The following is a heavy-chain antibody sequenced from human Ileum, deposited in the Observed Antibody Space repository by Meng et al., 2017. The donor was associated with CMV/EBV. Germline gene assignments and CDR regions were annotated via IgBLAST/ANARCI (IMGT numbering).Heavy chain of an antibody. J-gene: IGHJ6*02. CDR3: ASPRVPAAIYYYYGMDV. CDR1: GFTFSSYS. Sequence: GESLKISCAASGFTFSSYSMNWVRQAPGKGLGWVSSISSSSSYIYYADSVKGRFTISRDNAKNSLYLQMNSLRAEDTAVYYCASPRVPAAIYYYYGMDVWGQGTTVTVSS. D-gene: IGHD2-2*01. V-gene: IGHV3-21*01. CDR2: ISSSSSYI.